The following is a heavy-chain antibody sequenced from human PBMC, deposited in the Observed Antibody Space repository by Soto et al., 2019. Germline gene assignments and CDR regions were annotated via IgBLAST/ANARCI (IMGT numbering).Heavy chain of an antibody. J-gene: IGHJ3*02. CDR3: ASLLLLGYCTNGVCAHDAFDI. V-gene: IGHV4-39*01. CDR2: IYYSGST. Sequence: PSETLSLTCTVSGGSISSSSYYWGWIRQPPGRGLEWIGSIYYSGSTYYNPSLKSRVTISVDTSKNQFSLKLSSVTAADTAVYYCASLLLLGYCTNGVCAHDAFDIWGQGTMVTVSS. CDR1: GGSISSSSYY. D-gene: IGHD2-8*01.